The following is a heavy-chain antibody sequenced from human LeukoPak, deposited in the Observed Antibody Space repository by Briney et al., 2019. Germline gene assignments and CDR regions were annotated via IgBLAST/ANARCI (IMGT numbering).Heavy chain of an antibody. CDR1: GYTFTSYG. V-gene: IGHV1-18*01. Sequence: ASVKVSCKASGYTFTSYGISWVRQAPGQGLEWMGWISAYNGNTNYAQKLQGRVTVTTDTSTSTAYMELRSLRSDDTAVYYCARDAKYNWNYGWFDPWGQGTLVTVSS. D-gene: IGHD1-7*01. CDR2: ISAYNGNT. CDR3: ARDAKYNWNYGWFDP. J-gene: IGHJ5*02.